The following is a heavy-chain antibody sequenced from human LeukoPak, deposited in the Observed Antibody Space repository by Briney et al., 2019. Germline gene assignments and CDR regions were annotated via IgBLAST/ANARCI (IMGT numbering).Heavy chain of an antibody. Sequence: SETLSLTCTVSGGSISSSSYYWGWIRQPPGKGLEWIGSIYYSGSTYYNPSLKSRVTISVDTSKNQFSLRLSSVTAADTAVYYCARDEGSGWYYFDYWGQGTLVTVSS. D-gene: IGHD6-19*01. J-gene: IGHJ4*02. CDR2: IYYSGST. CDR1: GGSISSSSYY. V-gene: IGHV4-39*02. CDR3: ARDEGSGWYYFDY.